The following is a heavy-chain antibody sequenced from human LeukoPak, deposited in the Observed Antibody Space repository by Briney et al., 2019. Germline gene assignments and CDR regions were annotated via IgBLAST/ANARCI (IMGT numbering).Heavy chain of an antibody. CDR1: GGSISSHY. D-gene: IGHD3-10*01. Sequence: SETLSLTCIVSGGSISSHYWSWIRQPPGKGLEWIGYIYYCGSTNYNPCLKSRVTISVDTSKNQFSLKLSSVTAADTAVYYCARHGGALLCFGESSPTHFDYWGQGTLVTVSS. J-gene: IGHJ4*02. CDR3: ARHGGALLCFGESSPTHFDY. V-gene: IGHV4-59*08. CDR2: IYYCGST.